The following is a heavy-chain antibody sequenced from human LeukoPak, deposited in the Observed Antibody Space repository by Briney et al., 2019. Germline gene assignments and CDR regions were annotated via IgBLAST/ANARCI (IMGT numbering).Heavy chain of an antibody. D-gene: IGHD2-2*01. J-gene: IGHJ5*02. CDR2: IIPIFGTA. Sequence: ASVKVSCTASGGTFSSYAISWVRQAPGQGLEWMGGIIPIFGTANYAQKFQGRVTITTDESTSTAYMELSSLRSEDTAVYYCARGIGYCSSTSCYLNWFDPWGQGTLVTVSS. CDR1: GGTFSSYA. V-gene: IGHV1-69*05. CDR3: ARGIGYCSSTSCYLNWFDP.